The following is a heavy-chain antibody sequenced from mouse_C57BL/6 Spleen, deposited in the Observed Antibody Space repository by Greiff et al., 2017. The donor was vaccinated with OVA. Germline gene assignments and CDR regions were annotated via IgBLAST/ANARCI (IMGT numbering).Heavy chain of an antibody. V-gene: IGHV1-26*01. CDR2: INPNNGGT. J-gene: IGHJ2*01. CDR1: GYTFTDYY. Sequence: VQLQQSGPELVKPGASVKISCKASGYTFTDYYMNWVKQSHGKSLAWIGDINPNNGGTSYNQKFKGKATLTVDKSSSTAYMELRSLTSEDSAVYYCARRGGSSYRFDYWGQGTTLTVSS. CDR3: ARRGGSSYRFDY. D-gene: IGHD1-1*01.